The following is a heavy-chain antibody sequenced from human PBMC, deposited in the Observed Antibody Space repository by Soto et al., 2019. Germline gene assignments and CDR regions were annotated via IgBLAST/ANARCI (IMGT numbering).Heavy chain of an antibody. CDR3: ATDFWSGYSGY. CDR2: ISGSGGST. Sequence: SCAASGFTFSSYAMSWVRQAPGKGLEWVSAISGSGGSTYYADSVKGRFTISRDNSKNTLYLQMNSLRAEDTAVYYCATDFWSGYSGYWGQGTLVTVSS. V-gene: IGHV3-23*01. J-gene: IGHJ4*02. CDR1: GFTFSSYA. D-gene: IGHD3-3*01.